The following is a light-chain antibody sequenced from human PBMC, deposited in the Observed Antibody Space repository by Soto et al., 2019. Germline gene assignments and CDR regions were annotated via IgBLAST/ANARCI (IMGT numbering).Light chain of an antibody. Sequence: EIVLTQSPGTLSLSPGERATLSCRASQSVNSIYFAWYQQKRGQAPRLLIYGVSSRASGIPDRFSGSGSGTDFTLTISRLEPEDSAVYYCGQYGSSPRTFGQGTKVDIK. J-gene: IGKJ1*01. V-gene: IGKV3-20*01. CDR1: QSVNSIY. CDR3: GQYGSSPRT. CDR2: GVS.